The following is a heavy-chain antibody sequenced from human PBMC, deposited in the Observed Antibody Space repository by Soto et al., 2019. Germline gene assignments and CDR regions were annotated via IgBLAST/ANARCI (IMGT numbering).Heavy chain of an antibody. V-gene: IGHV1-2*04. CDR3: VRETPLDPDYGGNPFSDF. CDR1: GYTFNPFY. J-gene: IGHJ4*02. CDR2: IYPKTGGT. Sequence: QVPLVQSGTEVQKPGASVKVSCKASGYTFNPFYMHWVRQAPGQGLEWMGWIYPKTGGTNYAQKFQGWVTMTSDTSISTVYMELRSLKSDDTAVYYCVRETPLDPDYGGNPFSDFWGQGTLVTVSS. D-gene: IGHD4-17*01.